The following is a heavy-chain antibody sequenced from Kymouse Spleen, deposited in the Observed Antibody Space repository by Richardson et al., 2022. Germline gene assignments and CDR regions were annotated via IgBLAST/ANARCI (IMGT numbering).Heavy chain of an antibody. V-gene: IGHV4-39*01. D-gene: IGHD6-13*01. Sequence: QLQLQESGPGLVKPSETLSLTCTVSGGSISSSSYYWGWIRQPPGKGLEWIGSIYYSGSTYYNPSLKSRVTISVDTSKNQFSLKLSSVTAADTAVYYCARHGQQLPPRLGFDPWGQGTLVTVSS. J-gene: IGHJ5*02. CDR1: GGSISSSSYY. CDR2: IYYSGST. CDR3: ARHGQQLPPRLGFDP.